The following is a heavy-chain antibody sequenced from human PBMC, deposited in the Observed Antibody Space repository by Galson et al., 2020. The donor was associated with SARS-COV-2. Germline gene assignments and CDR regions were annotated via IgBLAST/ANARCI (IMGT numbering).Heavy chain of an antibody. Sequence: SQTLSLTCIVSGGSISSSIYYWGWIRQPPGKGLEWIGSIYYSGSTYYNPSLKSRVTISVDTSKNQFSLKLSSVTAADTAVYYCARRGIAVAGRWFDPWGQGTLVTVSS. CDR2: IYYSGST. J-gene: IGHJ5*02. V-gene: IGHV4-39*01. CDR1: GGSISSSIYY. CDR3: ARRGIAVAGRWFDP. D-gene: IGHD6-19*01.